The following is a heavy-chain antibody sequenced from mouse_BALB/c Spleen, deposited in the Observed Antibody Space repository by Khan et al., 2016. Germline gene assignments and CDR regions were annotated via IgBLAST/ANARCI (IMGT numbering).Heavy chain of an antibody. Sequence: VELVESGPGLVAPSQSLSITCTVSGFSLTSYGVHWVRQPPGKGLEWLGVIWAGGSTNYNSALMSRLSISKDNSKSQVFLKMNSLQTDDTAMYYCARDGGGYDYAMDYWGQGTSVTVSS. V-gene: IGHV2-9*02. CDR1: GFSLTSYG. D-gene: IGHD2-2*01. CDR3: ARDGGGYDYAMDY. J-gene: IGHJ4*01. CDR2: IWAGGST.